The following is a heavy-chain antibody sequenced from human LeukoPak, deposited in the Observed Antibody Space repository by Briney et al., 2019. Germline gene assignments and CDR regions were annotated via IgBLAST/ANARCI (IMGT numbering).Heavy chain of an antibody. CDR1: GGSISSGGYS. CDR3: ARDGGQFPFDP. J-gene: IGHJ5*02. Sequence: SETLSLTCTVSGGSISSGGYSWSWIRQPPGKGLEWIGYIYHSGSTYYNPSLKSRVTISVDRSKNQFSLKLSSVTAADTAVYYCARDGGQFPFDPWGQGTLVTVSS. CDR2: IYHSGST. D-gene: IGHD3-16*01. V-gene: IGHV4-30-2*01.